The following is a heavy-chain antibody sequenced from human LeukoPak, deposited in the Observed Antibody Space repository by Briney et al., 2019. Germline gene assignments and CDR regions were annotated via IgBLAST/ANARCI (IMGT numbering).Heavy chain of an antibody. CDR3: ARLARTGTEFEY. V-gene: IGHV1-69*13. Sequence: SVKVSCKASGGTFSSYAISWVRQAPGQGLEWMGGIIPIFGTANYAQKFQGRVTITADESTSTAYMELGSLRSDDTAVYYCARLARTGTEFEYWGQGTLVTVSS. CDR1: GGTFSSYA. D-gene: IGHD1-1*01. CDR2: IIPIFGTA. J-gene: IGHJ4*02.